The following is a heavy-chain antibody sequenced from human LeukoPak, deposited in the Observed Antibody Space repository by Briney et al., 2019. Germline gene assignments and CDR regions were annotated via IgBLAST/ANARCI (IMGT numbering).Heavy chain of an antibody. CDR1: GFTFSNYA. J-gene: IGHJ4*02. Sequence: GGSLRLSCGASGFTFSNYAMTWVRQAPGKGLEWVSTIGISDGSTYNADSVRGRLTISRDNSKNTLYLQMNSLRGEDTAVYYCAKDREGTIADYFDYWGQGTLVTVSS. CDR3: AKDREGTIADYFDY. CDR2: IGISDGST. V-gene: IGHV3-23*01. D-gene: IGHD1-7*01.